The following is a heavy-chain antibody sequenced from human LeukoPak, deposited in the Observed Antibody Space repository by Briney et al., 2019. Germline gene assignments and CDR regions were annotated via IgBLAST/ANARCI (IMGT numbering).Heavy chain of an antibody. V-gene: IGHV1-69*13. Sequence: ASVKVSCKASGYTFTSYGISWVRQAPGQGLEWMGGIIPIFGTANYAQKFQGRVTITADESTSTAYMELSSLRSEDTAVYYCARGGYSGSYYLLDYWGQGTLVTVSS. CDR2: IIPIFGTA. CDR1: GYTFTSYG. CDR3: ARGGYSGSYYLLDY. D-gene: IGHD1-26*01. J-gene: IGHJ4*02.